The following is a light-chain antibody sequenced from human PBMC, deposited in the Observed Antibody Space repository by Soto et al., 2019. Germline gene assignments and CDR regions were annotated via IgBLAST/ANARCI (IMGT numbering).Light chain of an antibody. CDR1: SGDVGGYNY. V-gene: IGLV2-14*01. Sequence: QSALTQPASVSGSPGQSITFSCTGTSGDVGGYNYVSWYQQHPGKAPKLMIYEVSNRPSGVSSRFSGSKSGNTASLTISGLKAEDESDYYCSSYTSSSTLVFGTGTKLTVL. CDR2: EVS. J-gene: IGLJ1*01. CDR3: SSYTSSSTLV.